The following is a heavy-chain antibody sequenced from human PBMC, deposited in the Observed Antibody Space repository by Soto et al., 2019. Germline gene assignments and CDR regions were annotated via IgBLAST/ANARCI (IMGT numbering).Heavy chain of an antibody. J-gene: IGHJ6*02. CDR3: ARDMWSTADYYYGMDV. CDR1: EFTVTNYW. Sequence: PGGSLRLSCAAFEFTVTNYWVHWVRQAPGKGLVWVSRINSDGRSTTYAESVKGRFTISRDNAKNTVYLQMNRLRAEDTAVYYCARDMWSTADYYYGMDVWGQGTTVTVYS. D-gene: IGHD2-21*01. V-gene: IGHV3-74*01. CDR2: INSDGRST.